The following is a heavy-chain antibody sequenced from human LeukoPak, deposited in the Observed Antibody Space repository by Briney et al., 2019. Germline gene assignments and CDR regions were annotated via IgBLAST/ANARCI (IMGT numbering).Heavy chain of an antibody. Sequence: ASVKVSCKVSGNTLTELSVHWVRQAPGKGLQWMGRFDVKDGESSSARKFQGRLTMIEDTSTDTAYMALSSLRSDDTAIYYCATWDRTGFDSWGQGTLVSVSS. J-gene: IGHJ4*02. V-gene: IGHV1-24*01. CDR1: GNTLTELS. D-gene: IGHD1-26*01. CDR2: FDVKDGES. CDR3: ATWDRTGFDS.